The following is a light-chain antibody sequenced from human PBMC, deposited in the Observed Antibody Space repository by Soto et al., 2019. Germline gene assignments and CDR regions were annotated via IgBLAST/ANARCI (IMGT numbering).Light chain of an antibody. V-gene: IGKV3-20*01. CDR3: QQYGRSPLMYT. J-gene: IGKJ2*01. CDR1: QSITSNF. Sequence: EIVLTQSPGTLSLSPGERATLSCRASQSITSNFLAWYQQRPGQAPRLLIYGASTRAAGVPDRFSGSGSGTDFPITITRLEPEDFAVYYWQQYGRSPLMYTFGQGTKLGVK. CDR2: GAS.